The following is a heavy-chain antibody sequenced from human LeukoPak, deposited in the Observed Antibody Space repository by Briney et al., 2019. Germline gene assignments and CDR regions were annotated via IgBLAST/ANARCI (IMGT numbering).Heavy chain of an antibody. D-gene: IGHD3-3*02. CDR3: AGGPRLANAFDI. J-gene: IGHJ3*02. V-gene: IGHV4-39*01. Sequence: SETLSLTCTVSGGSISTSSYYWGWIRQPPGRGLEWIWSIYYSGSTYYKSSLKSRVTISVDTSKNQFSLKLSSVTAADTAIYYCAGGPRLANAFDIWGQGTMVTFSS. CDR2: IYYSGST. CDR1: GGSISTSSYY.